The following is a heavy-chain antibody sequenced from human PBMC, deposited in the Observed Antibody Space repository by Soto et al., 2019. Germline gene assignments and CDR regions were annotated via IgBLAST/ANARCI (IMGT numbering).Heavy chain of an antibody. CDR2: IYYSGST. J-gene: IGHJ4*02. CDR3: AREVAVAGPGEVLFDY. CDR1: GGSVSSYY. Sequence: PSETLSLTCTVSGGSVSSYYWSWIRQPPGKGLEWIGYIYYSGSTNYNPSLKSRATISVDTSKHQLSLKLSSVTAADTALYYCAREVAVAGPGEVLFDYWGQGTLVTVSS. V-gene: IGHV4-59*02. D-gene: IGHD6-19*01.